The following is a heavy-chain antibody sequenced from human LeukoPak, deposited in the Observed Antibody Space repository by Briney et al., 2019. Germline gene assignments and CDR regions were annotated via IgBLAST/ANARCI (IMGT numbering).Heavy chain of an antibody. CDR2: ISSSSSYI. D-gene: IGHD6-6*01. Sequence: AGGSLRLSCAASGFTFSSYRMTWVRQAPGKGLEWVSSISSSSSYIYYADSVKGRFTISRDNAKNSLYLQMNSLRAEDTAVYYCARVQYSSSYSDYWGQGTLVTVSS. CDR3: ARVQYSSSYSDY. CDR1: GFTFSSYR. V-gene: IGHV3-21*01. J-gene: IGHJ4*02.